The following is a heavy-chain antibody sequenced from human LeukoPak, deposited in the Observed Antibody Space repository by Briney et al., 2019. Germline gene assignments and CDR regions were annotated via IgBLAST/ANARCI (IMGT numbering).Heavy chain of an antibody. J-gene: IGHJ5*02. CDR1: GFTFSDYA. V-gene: IGHV4-59*08. CDR2: IYYSGIT. CDR3: ARHPAWFDP. Sequence: GSQRLSCAASGFTFSDYAMSWVRQAPGKGLEWIGYIYYSGITNYNPSLKSRVTISVDTSKKQFSLKLRSVTAADTAVYHCARHPAWFDPWGQGTLVTVSS.